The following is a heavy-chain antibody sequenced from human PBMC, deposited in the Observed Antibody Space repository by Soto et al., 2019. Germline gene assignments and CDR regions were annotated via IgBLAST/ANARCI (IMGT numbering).Heavy chain of an antibody. CDR2: IYHSGST. D-gene: IGHD1-7*01. Sequence: QLQLQESGSGLVKPSQTLSLTCAVSGGSISSGGYSWSWIRQPPGKGLEWIGYIYHSGSTYYNPSLRSRGTRSVDRSKNQFALQLSSVTAADTAVYYCARTDSGTFEPWGQGTLVTVSS. J-gene: IGHJ5*02. CDR1: GGSISSGGYS. V-gene: IGHV4-30-2*01. CDR3: ARTDSGTFEP.